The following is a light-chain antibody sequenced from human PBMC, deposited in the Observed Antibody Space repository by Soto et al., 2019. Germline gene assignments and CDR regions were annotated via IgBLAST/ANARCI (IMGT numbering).Light chain of an antibody. V-gene: IGKV4-1*01. CDR1: QSVLYNSNNKNY. J-gene: IGKJ1*01. CDR3: QQYYSSPRT. CDR2: WAS. Sequence: DIVMTQSPDSLAVSLGERATINCKSSQSVLYNSNNKNYLVWYQQKPGQPPKLLIYWASTRESGVPDRFSGSGSGTDFTLTISSLQAEDVAVYYCQQYYSSPRTFGQGTKV.